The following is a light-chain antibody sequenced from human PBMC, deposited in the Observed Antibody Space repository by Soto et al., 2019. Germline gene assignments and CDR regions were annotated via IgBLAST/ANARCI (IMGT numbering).Light chain of an antibody. CDR1: SSDVGAYNS. CDR3: SAYTGSSNSWLFGSGTNDVWV. J-gene: IGLJ3*02. CDR2: EVD. Sequence: QSALTQPPSASGSPGQSVTISCTGTSSDVGAYNSVSWYRQYPGKAPKLLIYEVDKRPSGVPGRFSGSKSGNTASLTVSGLQADDEADYYCSAYTGSSNSWLFGSGTNDVWVFGGGTKLTVL. V-gene: IGLV2-8*01.